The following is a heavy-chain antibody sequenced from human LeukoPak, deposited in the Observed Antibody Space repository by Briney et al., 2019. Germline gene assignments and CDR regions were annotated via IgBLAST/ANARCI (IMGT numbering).Heavy chain of an antibody. CDR3: AKGGGSSGYYPYFDY. J-gene: IGHJ4*02. D-gene: IGHD3-22*01. CDR1: GFTFEDYA. V-gene: IGHV3-9*01. CDR2: ISWNSGSI. Sequence: GRSLRLSCAVSGFTFEDYAMHWVRQAPGKGLEWVSGISWNSGSIGYADSVKGRFTISRDNAKNSLYLQMNSLRAEDTALYYCAKGGGSSGYYPYFDYWGQGTLVTVSS.